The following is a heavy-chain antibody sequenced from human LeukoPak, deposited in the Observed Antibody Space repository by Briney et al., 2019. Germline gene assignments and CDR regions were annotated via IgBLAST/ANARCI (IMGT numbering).Heavy chain of an antibody. CDR1: GFTFSSYG. CDR3: ARDPSPYGYYYYYGMDV. Sequence: GRSLRLSCAASGFTFSSYGMHWVRQAPGKGLEWVAVIWYDGSNKYYADSVKSRFTISRDNSKNTLYLQMNSLRAEDTAVYYCARDPSPYGYYYYYGMDVWGQGTTVTVSS. V-gene: IGHV3-33*08. CDR2: IWYDGSNK. J-gene: IGHJ6*02. D-gene: IGHD2-21*01.